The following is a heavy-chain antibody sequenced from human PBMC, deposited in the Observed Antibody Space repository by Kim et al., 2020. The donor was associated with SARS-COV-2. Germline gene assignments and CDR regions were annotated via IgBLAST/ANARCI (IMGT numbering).Heavy chain of an antibody. Sequence: SETLSLTCTVSGGSISSSNYYWDWIRQPPGKGLEWIGSISNSASTYYNPSLKSRVTISVDTSKNQFSLRMSSVTAADTAVYYCARQDFPADGNGHFDCWGQGTLVTVSS. CDR2: ISNSAST. J-gene: IGHJ4*02. CDR3: ARQDFPADGNGHFDC. CDR1: GGSISSSNYY. V-gene: IGHV4-39*01. D-gene: IGHD6-13*01.